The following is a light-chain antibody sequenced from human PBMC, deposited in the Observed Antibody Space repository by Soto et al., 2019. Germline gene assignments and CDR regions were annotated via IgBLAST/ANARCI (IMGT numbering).Light chain of an antibody. J-gene: IGKJ1*01. CDR3: QQYYNLPRT. CDR1: QSLGSD. V-gene: IGKV3-15*01. Sequence: EIVMTQSPGTLSLSPGDTATLSCRASQSLGSDLAWYQQKPGQAPRLLIFGASARPTGIPARISGSGSGTEVTLTISSMRSEDFAVYFCQQYYNLPRTFGQGTKVEI. CDR2: GAS.